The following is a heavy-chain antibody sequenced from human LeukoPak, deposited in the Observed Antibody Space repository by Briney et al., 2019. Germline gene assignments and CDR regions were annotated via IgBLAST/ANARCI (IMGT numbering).Heavy chain of an antibody. Sequence: SVKVSCKASGGTFSSYTISWVRQAPGQGLEWMGRIIPILGIANYAQKFQGRVTMTTDTSTSTAYMELRSLRSDDTAVYYCARDGYYYDSSGYYSFPDYWGQGTLVTVSS. J-gene: IGHJ4*02. CDR1: GGTFSSYT. CDR2: IIPILGIA. V-gene: IGHV1-69*04. CDR3: ARDGYYYDSSGYYSFPDY. D-gene: IGHD3-22*01.